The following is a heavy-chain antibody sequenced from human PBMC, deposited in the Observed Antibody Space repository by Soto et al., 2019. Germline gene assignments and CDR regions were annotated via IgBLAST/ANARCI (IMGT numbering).Heavy chain of an antibody. CDR2: ISSSSSYI. V-gene: IGHV3-21*01. Sequence: GSLRLSCAASGFTFSSYSMNWVRQAPGKGLEWVSSISSSSSYIYYADSVKGRFTISRDNAKNSLYLQMNSLRAEDTAVYYCARDRFFLGMDVWGQGTTVTVSS. CDR3: ARDRFFLGMDV. CDR1: GFTFSSYS. J-gene: IGHJ6*02. D-gene: IGHD3-3*01.